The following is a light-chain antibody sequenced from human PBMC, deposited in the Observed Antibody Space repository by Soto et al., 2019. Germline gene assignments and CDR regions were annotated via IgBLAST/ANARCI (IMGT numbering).Light chain of an antibody. J-gene: IGKJ4*01. CDR1: HSISSSS. Sequence: EIVLTQSPGTLSFSPGDRATLSCRASHSISSSSLAWYQQQPGPPPRLLIYGASSRATGIADRFSGSGSGTDFTLTISRLEPEEFAGYYFQQYDNSPSLTFGGGTKVEIK. CDR2: GAS. V-gene: IGKV3-20*01. CDR3: QQYDNSPSLT.